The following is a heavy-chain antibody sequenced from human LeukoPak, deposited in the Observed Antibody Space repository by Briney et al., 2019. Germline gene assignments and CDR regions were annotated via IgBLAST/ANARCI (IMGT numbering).Heavy chain of an antibody. CDR2: IKQDGSEK. CDR1: GFTFSSYW. J-gene: IGHJ4*02. Sequence: GGSLRLSCAASGFTFSSYWMSWVRQAPGKWLEWVANIKQDGSEKYYVDSVKGRFTISRDNAKNSLYLQMNSLRAEDTAVYYCARDKVVGPSNFDYWGQGTLVTVSS. D-gene: IGHD1-26*01. V-gene: IGHV3-7*01. CDR3: ARDKVVGPSNFDY.